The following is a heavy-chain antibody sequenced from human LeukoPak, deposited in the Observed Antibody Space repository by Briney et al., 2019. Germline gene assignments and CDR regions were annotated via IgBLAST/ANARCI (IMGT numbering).Heavy chain of an antibody. V-gene: IGHV3-53*01. Sequence: GGSLRLSCAASGFTVSSNYMSWVRQAPGKGLEWVSVIYSGGSTYYADSVKGRFTISRDNSKNTLYLQMNSLRAEDTAVYYCARDNRITSDAFDIWGQGTTVTVSS. CDR1: GFTVSSNY. J-gene: IGHJ3*02. D-gene: IGHD2/OR15-2a*01. CDR3: ARDNRITSDAFDI. CDR2: IYSGGST.